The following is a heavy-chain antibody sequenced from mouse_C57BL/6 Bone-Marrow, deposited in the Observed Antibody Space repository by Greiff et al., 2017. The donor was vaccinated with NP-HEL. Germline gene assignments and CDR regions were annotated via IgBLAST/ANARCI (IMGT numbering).Heavy chain of an antibody. CDR3: AYLTGTGFAY. J-gene: IGHJ3*01. D-gene: IGHD4-1*01. CDR1: GYTFTSYW. CDR2: IDPSDSET. V-gene: IGHV1-52*01. Sequence: QVQLQQSGAELVRPGSSVKLSCKASGYTFTSYWMHWVKQRPIQGLEWIGNIDPSDSETHYNQKFKDKATLTVDKSSSTAYMQLSSLTSEDSAVYYCAYLTGTGFAYWGQGTLVTVSA.